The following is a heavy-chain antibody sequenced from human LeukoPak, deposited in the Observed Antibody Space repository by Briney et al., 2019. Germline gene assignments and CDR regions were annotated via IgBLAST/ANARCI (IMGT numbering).Heavy chain of an antibody. CDR1: GYTFTSHW. CDR2: IYPGDSDT. V-gene: IGHV5-51*01. J-gene: IGHJ1*01. CDR3: ARRRAVAVD. Sequence: GESLTLSCRVSGYTFTSHWVGWVRQMPGKGVEWLGIIYPGDSDTRYSPSFEGQVTLSADKSINTAYLQWSSLKASDTAMYFCARRRAVAVDWGQGTLVTVSS. D-gene: IGHD6-19*01.